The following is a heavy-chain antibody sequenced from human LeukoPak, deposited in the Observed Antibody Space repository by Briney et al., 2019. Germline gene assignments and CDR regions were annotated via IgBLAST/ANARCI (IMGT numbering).Heavy chain of an antibody. CDR2: ISGSGGST. J-gene: IGHJ4*02. Sequence: GGSLRLSCAASGFAFSSYAMSWVRQAPGKGLEWVSAISGSGGSTYYPDSVTGRFTISRDNSENTLYLQMSGLRAEDTAIYYCAKGTGDTAYYFDFWGQGVLVTVSS. CDR1: GFAFSSYA. CDR3: AKGTGDTAYYFDF. V-gene: IGHV3-23*01. D-gene: IGHD7-27*01.